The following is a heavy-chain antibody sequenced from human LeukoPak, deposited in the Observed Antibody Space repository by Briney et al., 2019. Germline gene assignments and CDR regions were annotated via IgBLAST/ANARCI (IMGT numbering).Heavy chain of an antibody. J-gene: IGHJ4*02. CDR1: GFIVSSNY. CDR3: ARDPSRGLYYFDH. Sequence: GGSLKLSCAASGFIVSSNYMRWVRQAPGKGLEWVSVIYSGGSIYYADSVKGRLTISRGKCKNTLYLQKENLGGGVSAVYYCARDPSRGLYYFDHWGQGTLVTVSS. D-gene: IGHD3/OR15-3a*01. CDR2: IYSGGSI. V-gene: IGHV3-53*05.